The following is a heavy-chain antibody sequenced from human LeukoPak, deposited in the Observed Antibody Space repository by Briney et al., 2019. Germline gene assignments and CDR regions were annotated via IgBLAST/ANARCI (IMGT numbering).Heavy chain of an antibody. Sequence: SETLSLTCTVSGGSVSSHYWSWIRQPPGKGLEWIGYIYYSGGTNYNPSLKSRVTILVDTSKNQFSLKLSSVTAADTAVYYCARDQGPLELRPDYYYMDVWGKGTTVTVSS. CDR3: ARDQGPLELRPDYYYMDV. D-gene: IGHD1-7*01. CDR2: IYYSGGT. CDR1: GGSVSSHY. V-gene: IGHV4-59*02. J-gene: IGHJ6*03.